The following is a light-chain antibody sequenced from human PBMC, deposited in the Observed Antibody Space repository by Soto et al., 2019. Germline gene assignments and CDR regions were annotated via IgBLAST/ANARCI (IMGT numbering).Light chain of an antibody. CDR3: QQYDNSPRT. V-gene: IGKV3-20*01. CDR1: QSVSSSF. CDR2: GAS. J-gene: IGKJ1*01. Sequence: EIVLTQSPGTLSLSPGERATLSCRASQSVSSSFLAWYQQKPGQAPRLLIYGASSRATGIADRFSGSGSGTDFTLTISRLEPEDFAVYYWQQYDNSPRTFGQGTKVEIK.